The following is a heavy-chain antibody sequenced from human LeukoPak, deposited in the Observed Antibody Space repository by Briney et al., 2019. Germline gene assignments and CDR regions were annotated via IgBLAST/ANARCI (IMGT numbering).Heavy chain of an antibody. V-gene: IGHV4-34*01. Sequence: SWIRQPPGKGLEWIGEINHSGSTNYNPSLKSRVTISVDTSKNQFSLKLSSVTAADTAVYYCARGYIIVVVTAIPGYFDYWGQGTLVTVSS. J-gene: IGHJ4*02. CDR2: INHSGST. CDR3: ARGYIIVVVTAIPGYFDY. D-gene: IGHD2-21*02.